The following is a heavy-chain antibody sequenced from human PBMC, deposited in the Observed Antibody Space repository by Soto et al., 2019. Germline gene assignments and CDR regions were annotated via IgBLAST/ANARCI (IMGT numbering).Heavy chain of an antibody. D-gene: IGHD3-3*01. CDR3: ARDLDDFWSGSLSL. Sequence: QVQLVESGGGMVQPGRSLRLSCTASGFTLSSYAMNWVRQAPGKGLEWVAVISFDGSNKYDADSLKGRFAVSRDNSKNTLFLQMNSLRTEDTAVYYCARDLDDFWSGSLSLWGQGTLVTVSS. V-gene: IGHV3-30*09. J-gene: IGHJ4*02. CDR2: ISFDGSNK. CDR1: GFTLSSYA.